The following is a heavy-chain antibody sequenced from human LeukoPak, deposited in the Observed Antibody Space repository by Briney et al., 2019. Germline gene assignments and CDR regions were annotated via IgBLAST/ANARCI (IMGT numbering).Heavy chain of an antibody. CDR2: INSNGLST. V-gene: IGHV3-64D*06. J-gene: IGHJ4*02. D-gene: IGHD5-24*01. Sequence: GGSLRLSCEASGFTFSDYYLGWIRQAPGKGLQYVLAINSNGLSTYYTDSVKGRFTISRDNSRNTVYLQMSSLRAEDTALYYCVKELETITSPFDYWGQGTLVTVSS. CDR3: VKELETITSPFDY. CDR1: GFTFSDYY.